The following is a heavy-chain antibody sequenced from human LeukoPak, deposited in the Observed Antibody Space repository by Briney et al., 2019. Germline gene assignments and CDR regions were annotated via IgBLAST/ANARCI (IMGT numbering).Heavy chain of an antibody. V-gene: IGHV1-18*01. CDR2: ISAYNGNT. CDR3: ATISPSGYDIHDAFDI. J-gene: IGHJ3*02. CDR1: GYTFTSYG. Sequence: GASVKVSCKASGYTFTSYGISWVRQAPGQGLEWMGWISAYNGNTNYAQKLRGRVTMTTDTSTSTAYMELRSLRSDDTAVYYCATISPSGYDIHDAFDIWGQGTMVTVSS. D-gene: IGHD5-12*01.